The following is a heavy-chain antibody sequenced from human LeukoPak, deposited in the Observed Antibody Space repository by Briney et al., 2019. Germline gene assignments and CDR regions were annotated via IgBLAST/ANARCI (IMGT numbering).Heavy chain of an antibody. J-gene: IGHJ3*01. CDR3: TRLDYTGNSAFDFGV. Sequence: ASVKVSCKASGYTFTDYYIHWVLQAPGQDLEWMGWLNPKTGATHYGQNFQGRLSLTRDTSIITAFMELTTLRPDDTAVYYCTRLDYTGNSAFDFGVWGQGTLVTVSS. D-gene: IGHD4-23*01. V-gene: IGHV1-2*02. CDR2: LNPKTGAT. CDR1: GYTFTDYY.